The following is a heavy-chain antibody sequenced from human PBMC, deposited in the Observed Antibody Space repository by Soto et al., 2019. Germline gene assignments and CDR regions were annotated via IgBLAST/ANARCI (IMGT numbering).Heavy chain of an antibody. CDR3: TRVFYYDSSGHYYGMDV. V-gene: IGHV3-49*04. CDR2: IRSKAYGGTT. J-gene: IGHJ6*02. D-gene: IGHD3-22*01. Sequence: GGSLRLSCTASGFTFGDYAMSWVRQAPRKGLEWVGFIRSKAYGGTTEYAASVKGRFTISRDDSKSIAYLQMNSLKTEDTAVYYCTRVFYYDSSGHYYGMDVWGQGTTVTVSS. CDR1: GFTFGDYA.